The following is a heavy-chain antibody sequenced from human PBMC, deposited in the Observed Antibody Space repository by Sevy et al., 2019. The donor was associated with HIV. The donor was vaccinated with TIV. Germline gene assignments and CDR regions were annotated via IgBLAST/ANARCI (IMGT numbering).Heavy chain of an antibody. CDR2: IKYDGSNK. V-gene: IGHV3-30*02. D-gene: IGHD2-21*01. CDR3: VKEGGGEGGDY. J-gene: IGHJ4*02. CDR1: GFSFSSYG. Sequence: GGSLRLSCAASGFSFSSYGMHWVRQAPGKGLEWMSYIKYDGSNKDYADSVKGRFTISRDNSKNTLYLQMNSLRVEDTAVFYCVKEGGGEGGDYWGQGTLVTVSS.